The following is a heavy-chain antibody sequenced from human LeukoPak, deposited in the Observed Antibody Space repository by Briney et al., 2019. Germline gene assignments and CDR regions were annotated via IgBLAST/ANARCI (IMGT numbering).Heavy chain of an antibody. CDR2: IHDSGTT. D-gene: IGHD6-25*01. J-gene: IGHJ5*02. CDR1: GISKKYW. Sequence: SEALSLTCAVSGISKKYWWTWVRQPPGKGLEWIGEIHDSGTTNYNTSLRSRVIISLDTSKNQLSLKLNSMTAADTAVYYCASRTGVSGPSWGQSALVTVS. V-gene: IGHV4-4*02. CDR3: ASRTGVSGPS.